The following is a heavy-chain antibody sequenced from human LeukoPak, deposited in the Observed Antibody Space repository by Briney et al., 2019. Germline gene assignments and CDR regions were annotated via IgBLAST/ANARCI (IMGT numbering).Heavy chain of an antibody. Sequence: GASVKVSCKASGGTFSSYAISWVRQAPGQGLEWMGRIIPILGMANYAQKFQGRVTITADKSTSTAYMELSSLRSEDTAVYYCARAEWTYYYDSSPNDYWGQGTLVTVSS. V-gene: IGHV1-69*04. D-gene: IGHD3-22*01. CDR3: ARAEWTYYYDSSPNDY. CDR1: GGTFSSYA. CDR2: IIPILGMA. J-gene: IGHJ4*02.